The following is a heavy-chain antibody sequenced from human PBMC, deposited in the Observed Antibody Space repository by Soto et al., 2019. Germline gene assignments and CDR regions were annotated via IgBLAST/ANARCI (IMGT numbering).Heavy chain of an antibody. D-gene: IGHD3-16*01. CDR1: GGTYSPYT. CDR2: IIPFLGVT. J-gene: IGHJ4*02. CDR3: AKDWESSVSTWSFGGL. V-gene: IGHV1-69*08. Sequence: QVQLVQSGAEVKKRGSSVKVSCKSSGGTYSPYTINWVRQAPGQGLEWMGRIIPFLGVTNYGLKFQARVTITADKATNTAYMELRGLRFEDTAVYYCAKDWESSVSTWSFGGLWCRGTLVTVSS.